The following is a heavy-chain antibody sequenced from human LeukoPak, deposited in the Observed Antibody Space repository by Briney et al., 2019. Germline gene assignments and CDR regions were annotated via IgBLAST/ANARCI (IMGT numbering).Heavy chain of an antibody. CDR1: GGTFSSYA. CDR2: IIPIFGTA. Sequence: SVKVSCKASGGTFSSYAISWVRQAPGQGPEWMGGIIPIFGTANYAQKFQGRVTITADESTSTAYMELSSLRSEDTAVYYCARDRFLKYSSGWSFDYWGQGTLVTVSS. CDR3: ARDRFLKYSSGWSFDY. D-gene: IGHD6-19*01. V-gene: IGHV1-69*13. J-gene: IGHJ4*02.